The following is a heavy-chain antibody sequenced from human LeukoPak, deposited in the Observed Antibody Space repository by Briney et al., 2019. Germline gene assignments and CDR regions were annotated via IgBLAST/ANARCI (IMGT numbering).Heavy chain of an antibody. CDR2: VFDSGRT. CDR1: GGSMTTHH. CDR3: TTIKRGDIFGYFDF. D-gene: IGHD5-18*01. V-gene: IGHV4-59*11. J-gene: IGHJ4*02. Sequence: SETLSLTCTVSGGSMTTHHWKWIRQTPGKGLEWIGYVFDSGRTKVNPSLTSRVTLSTDTSKNQLSLRLSSVTAADTAVYYCTTIKRGDIFGYFDFWGQGILVTVSS.